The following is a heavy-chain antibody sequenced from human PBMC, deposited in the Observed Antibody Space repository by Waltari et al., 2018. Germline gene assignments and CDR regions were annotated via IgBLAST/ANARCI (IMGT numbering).Heavy chain of an antibody. V-gene: IGHV4-59*11. CDR1: GGSISSHY. D-gene: IGHD2-15*01. J-gene: IGHJ4*02. Sequence: QVQLQESGPGLVKPSETLSLTCTVSGGSISSHYWSWIRQPPGKGLEWIGYIYYSGSTNYNPSLKSRVTISVDTSKNQCSLKLSSVTAADTAVYYCARDLRYCSGGSCYSFFDYWGQGTLVTVSS. CDR2: IYYSGST. CDR3: ARDLRYCSGGSCYSFFDY.